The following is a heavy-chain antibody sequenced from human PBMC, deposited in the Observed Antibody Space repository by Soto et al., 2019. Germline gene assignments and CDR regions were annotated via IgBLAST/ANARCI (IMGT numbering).Heavy chain of an antibody. V-gene: IGHV4-59*01. CDR1: GGSISSYY. CDR3: ARDIVSSGYPFAFDI. CDR2: IYYSGST. Sequence: SETLSLTCTVSGGSISSYYSSWIRQPPGKGLEWIGYIYYSGSTNYNPSLKSRVTISVDTSKNQFSLKLSSVTAADTAVYYCARDIVSSGYPFAFDIWGQGTMVTVS. D-gene: IGHD3-22*01. J-gene: IGHJ3*02.